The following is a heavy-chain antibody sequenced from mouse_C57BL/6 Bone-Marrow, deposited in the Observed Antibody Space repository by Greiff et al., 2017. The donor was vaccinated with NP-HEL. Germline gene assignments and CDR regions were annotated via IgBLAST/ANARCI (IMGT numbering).Heavy chain of an antibody. CDR2: IDPSDSYT. V-gene: IGHV1-69*01. Sequence: QVQLQQPGAELVMPGASVKLSCKASGYTFTSYWMHWVKQRPGQGLEWIGEIDPSDSYTNYNQKFKGKSTLTVDKSSSTAYMQLSSLTSEYSAFYYCAREGQLRLRFPYFDYWGQGTTLTVSS. D-gene: IGHD3-2*02. J-gene: IGHJ2*01. CDR3: AREGQLRLRFPYFDY. CDR1: GYTFTSYW.